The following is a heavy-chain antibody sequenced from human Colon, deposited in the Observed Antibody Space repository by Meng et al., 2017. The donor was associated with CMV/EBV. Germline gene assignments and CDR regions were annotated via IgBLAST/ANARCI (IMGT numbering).Heavy chain of an antibody. CDR2: IKPSTGDT. CDR1: GYTFTGYW. J-gene: IGHJ4*02. CDR3: TREGFDY. Sequence: SVNLSCKASGYTFTGYWMHWVRQAPGQGLEWMGRIKPSTGDTNYAQNFQGRVTVTRDTSISTVYMEVNSLTSDDTAVYYCTREGFDYWGQGALVTSPQ. V-gene: IGHV1-2*06.